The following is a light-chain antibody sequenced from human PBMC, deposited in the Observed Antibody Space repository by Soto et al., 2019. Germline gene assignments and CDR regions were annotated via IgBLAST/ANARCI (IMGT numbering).Light chain of an antibody. J-gene: IGLJ1*01. Sequence: QSALTQPPSASGSPGQSVAISCTGTSSDVGGYNYVSRYQLHPSKAPKLMIYEANLRPSGVPDRFSGSKSGNTASLTVSGLQAEDEADYYCSSYAGNNNYVFGTGTKVTVL. CDR1: SSDVGGYNY. V-gene: IGLV2-8*01. CDR3: SSYAGNNNYV. CDR2: EAN.